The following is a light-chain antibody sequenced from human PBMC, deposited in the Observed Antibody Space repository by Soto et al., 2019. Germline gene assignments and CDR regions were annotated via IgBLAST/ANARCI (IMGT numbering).Light chain of an antibody. CDR2: GAS. Sequence: EIVLTQSPATLSLSPGERATLSCKASRSVSSYLAWYQQKPGQAPRLLIYGASSRATGIPDRFSGSGSGTDFTLTISRLEPEDFAVYYCQQYGSSPGVTFGPGTKVDIK. V-gene: IGKV3-20*01. CDR3: QQYGSSPGVT. CDR1: RSVSSY. J-gene: IGKJ3*01.